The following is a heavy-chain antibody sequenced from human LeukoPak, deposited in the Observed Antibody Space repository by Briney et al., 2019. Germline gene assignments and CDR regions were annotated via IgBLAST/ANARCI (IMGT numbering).Heavy chain of an antibody. V-gene: IGHV1-18*04. CDR3: ARDKGYCSAGSCYYWFDP. CDR2: ISVYNGNT. J-gene: IGHJ5*02. Sequence: ASVKVSCKASGYTFKSHGISWVRQAPGQGLEGMGWISVYNGNTNYAQKFQGRVTMTTDTSTSTANMKLRSLRADDTAVYYCARDKGYCSAGSCYYWFDPWGQGTLVTVSS. D-gene: IGHD2-15*01. CDR1: GYTFKSHG.